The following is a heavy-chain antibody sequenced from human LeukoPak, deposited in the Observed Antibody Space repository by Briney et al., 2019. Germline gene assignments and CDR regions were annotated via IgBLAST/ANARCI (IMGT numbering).Heavy chain of an antibody. Sequence: SETLSLTCAVSGGSISSSNWWSWVRQPPGKGLEWIGEIYHSGSTNYNPSLKSRVTISVDKSKNQFSLKLSSVTAADTAVYYCARHVLLWFGESKYYYYYYMDVWGKGTTVTISS. CDR3: ARHVLLWFGESKYYYYYYMDV. V-gene: IGHV4-4*02. J-gene: IGHJ6*03. CDR1: GGSISSSNW. CDR2: IYHSGST. D-gene: IGHD3-10*01.